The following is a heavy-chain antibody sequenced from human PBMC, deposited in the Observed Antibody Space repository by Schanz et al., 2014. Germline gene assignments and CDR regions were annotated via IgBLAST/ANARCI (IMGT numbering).Heavy chain of an antibody. Sequence: QVQLVESGGGVVQPGRPLRLSCAAYGFTLSSYAMHWVRQAPGKGLEWVAVISYDGSNKYYADSVKGRFTISRDNSKNTLYLQMNRLRTEDTAVYYCTREIEGTFYLDSSGWGAPDNWGQGTLVTVSS. J-gene: IGHJ4*02. CDR1: GFTLSSYA. D-gene: IGHD3-22*01. V-gene: IGHV3-30-3*01. CDR2: ISYDGSNK. CDR3: TREIEGTFYLDSSGWGAPDN.